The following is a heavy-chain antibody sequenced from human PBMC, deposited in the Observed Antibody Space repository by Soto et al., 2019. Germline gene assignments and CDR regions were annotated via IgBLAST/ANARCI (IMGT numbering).Heavy chain of an antibody. V-gene: IGHV4-30-4*01. Sequence: PSETLSLTCTVSGGSVTSDEDYWTWIRQSTGKGLEGIGYISNSGSTGYNPSLKTRLSMSVDRSKNQFTLRLTSVTAADTAVYFCATESGSTYGYFDHWGQGTQVTVSS. D-gene: IGHD5-18*01. J-gene: IGHJ4*02. CDR1: GGSVTSDEDY. CDR2: ISNSGST. CDR3: ATESGSTYGYFDH.